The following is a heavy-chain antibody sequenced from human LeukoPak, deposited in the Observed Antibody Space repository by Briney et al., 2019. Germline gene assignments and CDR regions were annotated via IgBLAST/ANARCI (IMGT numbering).Heavy chain of an antibody. J-gene: IGHJ3*02. CDR3: ARHIVVVTASVAPTTFDI. D-gene: IGHD2-21*02. V-gene: IGHV1-69*06. Sequence: ASVKVSCKASGGTFSSYAISWVRQAPGQGLEWMGGIILIFGTANYAQKFQGRVTITADKSTSTAYMELSSLRSEDTAVYYCARHIVVVTASVAPTTFDIWGQGTMVTVSS. CDR2: IILIFGTA. CDR1: GGTFSSYA.